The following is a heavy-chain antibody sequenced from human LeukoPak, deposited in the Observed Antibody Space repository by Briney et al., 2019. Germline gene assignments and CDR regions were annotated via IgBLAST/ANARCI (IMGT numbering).Heavy chain of an antibody. CDR3: ARGSGSNDY. Sequence: GGSLRLSCAASGFTFDDYAMSWVRQAPGKGLEWVANIKQDGSEKYYVDSVKGRFTISRDNAKNSLYLQMNSLRAEDTAVYYCARGSGSNDYWGRGTLVTVSS. D-gene: IGHD3-10*01. CDR2: IKQDGSEK. V-gene: IGHV3-7*04. J-gene: IGHJ4*02. CDR1: GFTFDDYA.